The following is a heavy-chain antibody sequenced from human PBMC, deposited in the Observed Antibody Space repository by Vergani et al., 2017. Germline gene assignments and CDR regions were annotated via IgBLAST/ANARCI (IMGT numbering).Heavy chain of an antibody. D-gene: IGHD6-6*01. CDR2: INPNSGGT. V-gene: IGHV1-2*04. J-gene: IGHJ4*02. Sequence: QVQLVQSGAEVKKPGASVKVSCKASGYTFSGYYMHWVRQAPGQGLEWMGWINPNSGGTNYAQKFQGWVTMTRDTSISTAYMELSRLRSDDTAVYFCARSYGRYGSSFDYWGQGTLVTVSS. CDR1: GYTFSGYY. CDR3: ARSYGRYGSSFDY.